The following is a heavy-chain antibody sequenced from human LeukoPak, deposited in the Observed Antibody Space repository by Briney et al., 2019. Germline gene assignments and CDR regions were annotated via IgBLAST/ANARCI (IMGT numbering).Heavy chain of an antibody. Sequence: SETLSLTCAVYGGSFSGYYWSWIRQPPGKGLEWIGEINHSGSTNYNPSLKSRVTISVDTSKNQFSLKLSSVTAADTAVYYCARAPGDYDSSGYYDYWGQGTLATVSS. CDR1: GGSFSGYY. J-gene: IGHJ4*02. CDR3: ARAPGDYDSSGYYDY. CDR2: INHSGST. D-gene: IGHD3-22*01. V-gene: IGHV4-34*01.